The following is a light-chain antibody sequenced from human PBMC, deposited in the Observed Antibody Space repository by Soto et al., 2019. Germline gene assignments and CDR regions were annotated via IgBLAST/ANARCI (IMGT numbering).Light chain of an antibody. CDR2: GNS. Sequence: QSVLTQPPSASGVPGQRVTISCTGSSSNIGAGYDVHWYQQLPGTAPKLLIYGNSNRPSGVPDRFSGSKSGTSASLAITGLQAEDEADYYCQSYDSSLSGYVFGTGTKLTVL. J-gene: IGLJ1*01. V-gene: IGLV1-40*01. CDR1: SSNIGAGYD. CDR3: QSYDSSLSGYV.